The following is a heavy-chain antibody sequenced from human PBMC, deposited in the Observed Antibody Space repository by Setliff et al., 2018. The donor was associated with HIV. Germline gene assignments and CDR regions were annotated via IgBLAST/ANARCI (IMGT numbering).Heavy chain of an antibody. CDR1: GFTFNSYA. V-gene: IGHV3-30-3*01. J-gene: IGHJ4*02. D-gene: IGHD3-22*01. Sequence: GGSLRLSCVASGFTFNSYAMHWVRQAPGKGLEWVAVISYDGFNKYYADSVQGRFTISRDNSKNTLYLQMNSLRAEDTAVYYCARSGSFWDYYDSSGYNDYWGQGTLVTVSS. CDR3: ARSGSFWDYYDSSGYNDY. CDR2: ISYDGFNK.